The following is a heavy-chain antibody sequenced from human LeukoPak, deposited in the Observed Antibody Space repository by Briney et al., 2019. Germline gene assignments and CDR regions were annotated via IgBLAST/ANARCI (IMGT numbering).Heavy chain of an antibody. CDR1: GFTFSSYA. V-gene: IGHV3-30*04. Sequence: PGGSLRLSCAASGFTFSSYAMNWVRQAPGKGLEWVAVISYDGSNKYYADFVKGRFTVSRDSPKNTLYLQMNSLRAEDTAVYYCAKDRGSSDPYYFDYWGQGTLVTVSS. CDR3: AKDRGSSDPYYFDY. CDR2: ISYDGSNK. D-gene: IGHD1-26*01. J-gene: IGHJ4*02.